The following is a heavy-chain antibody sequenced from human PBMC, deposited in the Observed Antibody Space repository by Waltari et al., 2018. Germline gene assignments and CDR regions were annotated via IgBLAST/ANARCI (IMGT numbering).Heavy chain of an antibody. Sequence: QLQLQESGPGLVKPSETLSLTCTLSGGSISRSSYHCGWLRQPPGKGLEWIGTIYYTGSTYYNPSLKSRVTISVDMSKNQFSLKLSSVTAADTAVYYCARRPNYYGSSGYLTPFDYWGQGTLVTVSS. CDR2: IYYTGST. CDR1: GGSISRSSYH. CDR3: ARRPNYYGSSGYLTPFDY. D-gene: IGHD3-22*01. J-gene: IGHJ4*02. V-gene: IGHV4-39*01.